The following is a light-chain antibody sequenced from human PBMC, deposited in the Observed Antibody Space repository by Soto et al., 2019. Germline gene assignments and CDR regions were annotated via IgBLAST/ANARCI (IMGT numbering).Light chain of an antibody. CDR3: QTWGSGIVV. Sequence: QLVLTQSPSASASLGAAVKLTCTLSSGHSNYAIAWHQQQSEKGPRYLMKLNSDGSHTKGDVIPDRFSGSSSGAERYLTISSLQYEDEADYYCQTWGSGIVVFGGGTQLTVL. CDR2: LNSDGSH. V-gene: IGLV4-69*01. J-gene: IGLJ2*01. CDR1: SGHSNYA.